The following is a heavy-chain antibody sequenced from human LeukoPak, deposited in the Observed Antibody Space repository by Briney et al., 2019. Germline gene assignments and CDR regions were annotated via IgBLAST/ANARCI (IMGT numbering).Heavy chain of an antibody. D-gene: IGHD2-2*01. CDR3: SRRYCSSTSCYFFSD. Sequence: ASVTVSYMASGYTYTDYYMQWVRQAPGQGLEWMGWINVNRGGTNYAQRFQDRVTMTRDTSITTSYMELNRLKSDDTAVYYCSRRYCSSTSCYFFSDSGQVTLVTLSS. CDR2: INVNRGGT. V-gene: IGHV1-2*02. J-gene: IGHJ4*01. CDR1: GYTYTDYY.